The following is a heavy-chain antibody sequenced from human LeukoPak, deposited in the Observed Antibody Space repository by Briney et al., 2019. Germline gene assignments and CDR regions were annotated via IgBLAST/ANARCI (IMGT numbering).Heavy chain of an antibody. D-gene: IGHD6-19*01. CDR1: GFTFDDYA. Sequence: GRSLRLSCAASGFTFDDYATHWVRQAPGKGLEWVSGISWNSGSIGYADSVKGRFTISRDNAKNSLYLQMNSLRAEDTALYYCAKIGLATVYWGQGTLVTVSS. CDR2: ISWNSGSI. CDR3: AKIGLATVY. V-gene: IGHV3-9*01. J-gene: IGHJ4*02.